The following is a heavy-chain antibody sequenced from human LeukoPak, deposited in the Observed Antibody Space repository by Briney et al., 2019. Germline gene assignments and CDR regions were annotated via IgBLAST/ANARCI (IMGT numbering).Heavy chain of an antibody. CDR3: AKDFYDILTGYYTEYAFDI. CDR1: GFTFSSYG. V-gene: IGHV3-33*06. J-gene: IGHJ3*02. Sequence: GGSLRFSCAASGFTFSSYGMHWVRQAPGKGLEWVAVIWYDGSNKYYADSVKGRFTISRDNSKNTLYLQMNSLRAEDTAVYYCAKDFYDILTGYYTEYAFDIWGQGTMVTVSS. D-gene: IGHD3-9*01. CDR2: IWYDGSNK.